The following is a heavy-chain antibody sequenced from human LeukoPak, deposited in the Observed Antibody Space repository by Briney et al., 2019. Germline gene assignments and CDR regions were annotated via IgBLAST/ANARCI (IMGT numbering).Heavy chain of an antibody. D-gene: IGHD2-2*01. J-gene: IGHJ4*02. V-gene: IGHV3-30-3*01. Sequence: GGSLRLSCAASGFTFSSYAMHWVRQAPGKGLEWVAVISYDGSNKYYADSVKGRFTISRDNSKNTLYLQMNSLRAEDTAVYYCAKGQIVVVPAANDYWGQGTLVTVSS. CDR2: ISYDGSNK. CDR1: GFTFSSYA. CDR3: AKGQIVVVPAANDY.